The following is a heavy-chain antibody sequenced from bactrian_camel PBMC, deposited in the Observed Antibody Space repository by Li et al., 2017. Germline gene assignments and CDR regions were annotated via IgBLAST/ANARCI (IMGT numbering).Heavy chain of an antibody. CDR1: GFTYSSKC. V-gene: IGHV3S1*01. J-gene: IGHJ4*01. Sequence: VQLVESGGGLVHPGGSLRLSCAASGFTYSSKCMGWFRQAPGKGREVVATIYTGGHITYIADAVRGRFTISRDNAKNTVYLQMNSLQSEDTALYYCATGLLPVFWGQGTQVTVS. D-gene: IGHD3*01. CDR3: ATGLLPVF. CDR2: IYTGGHIT.